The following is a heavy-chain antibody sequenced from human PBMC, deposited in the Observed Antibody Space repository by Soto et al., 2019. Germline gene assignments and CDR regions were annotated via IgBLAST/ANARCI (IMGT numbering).Heavy chain of an antibody. CDR3: ATRYSYVHF. V-gene: IGHV1-46*01. CDR1: GYSFTSDY. Sequence: AAVKGSCKTAGYSFTSDYIHWVRQAPGQGLEWMGIINPSGGSTSYAQKFQGRVTMTRDTSFSTAYMELSSLRSDDTAVYYCATRYSYVHFWGQGTLVTVSS. D-gene: IGHD5-18*01. CDR2: INPSGGST. J-gene: IGHJ4*02.